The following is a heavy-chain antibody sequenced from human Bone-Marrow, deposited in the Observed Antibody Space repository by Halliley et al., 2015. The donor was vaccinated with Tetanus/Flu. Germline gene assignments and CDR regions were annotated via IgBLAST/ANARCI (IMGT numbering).Heavy chain of an antibody. V-gene: IGHV3-23*01. Sequence: AASGFTFNNFAMYWVRQAPGKGLEWVSAIGGGGTIYYADSLKGRFIISRDNSNNSLFLQMSSLTAEDTAVYYCAKAHSPYGDFDEGIGYWGQGTLVTVSS. J-gene: IGHJ4*02. D-gene: IGHD4-17*01. CDR2: IGGGGTI. CDR3: AKAHSPYGDFDEGIGY. CDR1: GFTFNNFA.